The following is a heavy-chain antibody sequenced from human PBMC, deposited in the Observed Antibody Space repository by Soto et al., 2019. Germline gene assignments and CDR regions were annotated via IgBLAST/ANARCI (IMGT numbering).Heavy chain of an antibody. V-gene: IGHV2-70*11. CDR3: ARTKREYSYGFDY. CDR1: GFSLSTSGMC. D-gene: IGHD5-18*01. Sequence: ESGPTLVNPTQTLTLTCTFSGFSLSTSGMCVSWIRQPPGKALEWLARIDWDDDEYYSTSLRARLTLSKDTSKNQVVLTMTNMDPVDTATYYCARTKREYSYGFDYWGRGLLVTVSS. CDR2: IDWDDDE. J-gene: IGHJ4*02.